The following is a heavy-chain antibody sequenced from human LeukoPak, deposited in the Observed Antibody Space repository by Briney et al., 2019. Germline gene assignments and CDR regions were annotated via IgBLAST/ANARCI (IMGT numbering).Heavy chain of an antibody. Sequence: ASVKVSCKASGYTFTSYGISWVRQAPGQGLEWMGWISAYNGNTNYAQKLQGRVTMTTDTSTSTAYMELRSLRSDDTAVYYCARAEPYDGSFRYYYGSGPFYYFDYWGQGTLVTVSS. CDR1: GYTFTSYG. V-gene: IGHV1-18*01. CDR2: ISAYNGNT. J-gene: IGHJ4*02. D-gene: IGHD3-10*01. CDR3: ARAEPYDGSFRYYYGSGPFYYFDY.